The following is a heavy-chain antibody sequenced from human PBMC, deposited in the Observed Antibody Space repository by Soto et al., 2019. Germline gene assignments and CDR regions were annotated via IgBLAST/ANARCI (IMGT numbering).Heavy chain of an antibody. Sequence: SETLSLTCTVSGGSISTYSWSWIRQPPGKGLEWIGYISYSGSTNYNPSLKSRVTISVDTSKNQFSLKLGSVTAADTVVYYCARVGIGYSGYEAVWGPGTTVTVSS. D-gene: IGHD5-12*01. CDR3: ARVGIGYSGYEAV. CDR1: GGSISTYS. V-gene: IGHV4-59*01. CDR2: ISYSGST. J-gene: IGHJ6*02.